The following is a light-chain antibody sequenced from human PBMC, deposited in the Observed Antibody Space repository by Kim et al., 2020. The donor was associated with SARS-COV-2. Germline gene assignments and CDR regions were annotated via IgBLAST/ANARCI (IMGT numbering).Light chain of an antibody. CDR1: GESSYDA. Sequence: GASIKLTCTRSGESSYDAIAWHQQRPERGPHFLLIVSRDGSHYEGGGIPDRFAGSSAESERYLTISTHQSDDEADYYCQTWGTPVVFGGGTQLTVL. CDR3: QTWGTPVV. J-gene: IGLJ2*01. CDR2: VSRDGSH. V-gene: IGLV4-69*01.